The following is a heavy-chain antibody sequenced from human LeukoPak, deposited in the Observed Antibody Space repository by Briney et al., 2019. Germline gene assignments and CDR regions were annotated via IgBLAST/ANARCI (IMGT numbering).Heavy chain of an antibody. CDR1: GLTFSTFA. CDR3: AREVGALDY. V-gene: IGHV3-23*01. CDR2: ISDNGDST. Sequence: GGSLRLSCAASGLTFSTFAMSWLRQAPGKELEWVSIISDNGDSTYYAVSVKGRFTTSRDNSKNTLYLQMNSVRAEDTAVYYCAREVGALDYWGQGTLVTVSS. J-gene: IGHJ4*02. D-gene: IGHD1-26*01.